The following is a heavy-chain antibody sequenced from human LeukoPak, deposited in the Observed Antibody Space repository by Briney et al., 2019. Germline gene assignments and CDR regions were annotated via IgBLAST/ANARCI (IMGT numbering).Heavy chain of an antibody. CDR2: IYYSGST. J-gene: IGHJ3*02. CDR1: GGSISSYY. D-gene: IGHD3-9*01. CDR3: ARDGYYDILTGPFHDAFDI. V-gene: IGHV4-59*01. Sequence: PSETLSLTCTVSGGSISSYYWSWIRQPPGKGLEWIGYIYYSGSTNYNPSLKSRVTISVDTSKNQFSLKLSSVTAADTAVYYCARDGYYDILTGPFHDAFDIWGQGTMVTVSS.